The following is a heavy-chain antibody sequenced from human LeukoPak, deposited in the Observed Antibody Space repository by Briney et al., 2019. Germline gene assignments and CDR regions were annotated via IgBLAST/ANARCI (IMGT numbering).Heavy chain of an antibody. Sequence: PSETLSLTCTVSGGSISRYYWSWIRQPPGKGLEWIGYIYYSGSTNYNPSLKSRVTISVDTSKNQFSLKLTSVTAADTAVYYCARLSSGWYYGSDPWGQGTLVTVSS. J-gene: IGHJ5*02. CDR3: ARLSSGWYYGSDP. V-gene: IGHV4-59*08. CDR2: IYYSGST. CDR1: GGSISRYY. D-gene: IGHD6-19*01.